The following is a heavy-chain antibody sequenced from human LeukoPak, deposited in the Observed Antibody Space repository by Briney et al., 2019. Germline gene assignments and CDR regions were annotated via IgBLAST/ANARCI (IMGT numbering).Heavy chain of an antibody. J-gene: IGHJ4*02. CDR2: IYSGGST. V-gene: IGHV3-53*01. CDR1: GFTVSSNY. D-gene: IGHD3-3*02. Sequence: GGSLRLSCAASGFTVSSNYMSWVRQAPGKGLEWVSVIYSGGSTYYADSVKSRFTDYRDNSNNTPYLQMNSLRAEATAVDYCARGGNFVVYWGQGTPVTVFS. CDR3: ARGGNFVVY.